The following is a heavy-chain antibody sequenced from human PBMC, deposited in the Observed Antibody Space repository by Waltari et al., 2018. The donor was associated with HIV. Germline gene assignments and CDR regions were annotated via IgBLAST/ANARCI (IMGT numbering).Heavy chain of an antibody. J-gene: IGHJ4*02. Sequence: QVQLQQWGAGLLKPSETLSLTCAVYGGSFSGYYWSWIRQPPGKGLEWTGEINHSGRTTDVSSLKVRVTISVDTSKNQVALKRSSVTAAETAGYYCARAEYYDFWSGLGTTPVCFDYWGQGTLVTVSS. CDR2: INHSGRT. D-gene: IGHD3-3*01. CDR1: GGSFSGYY. V-gene: IGHV4-34*01. CDR3: ARAEYYDFWSGLGTTPVCFDY.